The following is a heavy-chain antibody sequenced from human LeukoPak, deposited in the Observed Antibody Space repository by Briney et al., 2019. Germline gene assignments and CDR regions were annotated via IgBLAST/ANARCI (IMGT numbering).Heavy chain of an antibody. V-gene: IGHV3-30*02. Sequence: QTGGSLRLSCAASGFTFSSYGMHWVRQAPGKGLEWVAFIRYDGSNKYYADSVKGRFTISRDNSKNTLYLQMNSLRAEDTAVYYCAKAGGDGYSSSWLALGYYYYMDVWGKGTTVTVSS. J-gene: IGHJ6*03. D-gene: IGHD6-13*01. CDR3: AKAGGDGYSSSWLALGYYYYMDV. CDR1: GFTFSSYG. CDR2: IRYDGSNK.